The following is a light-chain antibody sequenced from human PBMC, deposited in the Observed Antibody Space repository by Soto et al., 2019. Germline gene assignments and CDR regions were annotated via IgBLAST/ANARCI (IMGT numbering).Light chain of an antibody. CDR2: GAS. Sequence: ETVLTQSPGTLSLSPGDRATLSCRASQSVTGSSLAWYQEKLGQAPRLLIYGASKRATGIPDRFSGSGSGTDFTLTISRLEPEDFAVYYCRQYGTSLGFPVGGGTKVDIK. CDR3: RQYGTSLGFP. J-gene: IGKJ4*01. CDR1: QSVTGSS. V-gene: IGKV3-20*01.